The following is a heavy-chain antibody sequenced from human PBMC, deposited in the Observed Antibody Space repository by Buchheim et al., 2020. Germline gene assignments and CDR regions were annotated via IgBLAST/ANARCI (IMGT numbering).Heavy chain of an antibody. CDR1: VFTFSSYE. CDR3: AKDLLLDY. D-gene: IGHD2/OR15-2a*01. Sequence: EVQLVESGGGLVQPGGSLRLSCAASVFTFSSYEMNWVRQAPGKGLEWVSYICSSGETILYADSVKGRFTISRDNAQNTLYLQMNSLRAEDTAVYYCAKDLLLDYWGQGTL. J-gene: IGHJ4*02. V-gene: IGHV3-48*03. CDR2: ICSSGETI.